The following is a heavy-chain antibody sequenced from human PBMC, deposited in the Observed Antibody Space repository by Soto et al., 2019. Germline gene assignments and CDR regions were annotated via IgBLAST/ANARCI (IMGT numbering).Heavy chain of an antibody. CDR2: IYYSGST. CDR1: GGSISSGGYY. D-gene: IGHD6-13*01. V-gene: IGHV4-31*03. CDR3: ARERGYSSSPRFDP. J-gene: IGHJ5*02. Sequence: SETLSLTCTVSGGSISSGGYYWSWIRQHPGKGLEWIGYIYYSGSTYYNPSLKSRVTISVDTSKNQFSLKLSSVTAADTAVYYCARERGYSSSPRFDPWGQGTLVTVSS.